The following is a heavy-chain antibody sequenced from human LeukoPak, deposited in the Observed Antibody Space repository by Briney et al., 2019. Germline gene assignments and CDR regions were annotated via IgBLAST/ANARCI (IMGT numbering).Heavy chain of an antibody. D-gene: IGHD6-19*01. V-gene: IGHV1-2*06. CDR2: INPNSGGA. J-gene: IGHJ3*02. CDR1: GYTFTGYH. CDR3: ARQRSGWSYDAFDI. Sequence: GASVKVSCKASGYTFTGYHMHWVRQAPGEGLEWMGRINPNSGGANYAQKFQGGVTITRDTSISTAYMELSRLRSDDTAVYYCARQRSGWSYDAFDIWGQGTMVTVSS.